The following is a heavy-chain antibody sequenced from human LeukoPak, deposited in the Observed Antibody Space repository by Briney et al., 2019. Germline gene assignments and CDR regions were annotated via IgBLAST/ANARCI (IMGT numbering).Heavy chain of an antibody. V-gene: IGHV3-49*04. D-gene: IGHD3-3*01. J-gene: IGHJ4*02. Sequence: GGSLRLSCAASGFTFSSYSMNWVRQAPGKGLEWVGFIRSKAYGGTTEYAASVKGRFTISRDDSKSIAYLQMNSLKTEDTAVYYCTRLTIFGVVIHADFDYWGQGTLVTVSS. CDR3: TRLTIFGVVIHADFDY. CDR2: IRSKAYGGTT. CDR1: GFTFSSYS.